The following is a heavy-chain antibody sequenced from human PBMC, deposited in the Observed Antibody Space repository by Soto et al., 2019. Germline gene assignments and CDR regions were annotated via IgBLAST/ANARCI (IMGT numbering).Heavy chain of an antibody. Sequence: XXTLSLTCTVSCGSVTSSYWSWIRQPPGTGMEWXGYISXSGSTTYNHSXXSRVTISXXKSKHQLSMKLSSVTAAHTAVYYCAKGGDFMDVWGKGTTVTVSS. J-gene: IGHJ6*04. CDR1: CGSVTSSY. D-gene: IGHD3-16*01. CDR3: AKGGDFMDV. CDR2: ISXSGST. V-gene: IGHV4-59*02.